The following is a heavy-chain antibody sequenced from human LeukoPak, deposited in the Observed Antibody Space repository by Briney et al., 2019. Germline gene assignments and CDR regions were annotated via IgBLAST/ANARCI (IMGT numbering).Heavy chain of an antibody. J-gene: IGHJ3*02. V-gene: IGHV3-21*01. Sequence: AGGSLRLSCAASGFTFSSYSMNWVRQAPGKGLEWVSSISSSSSYIYYADSVKGRFTISRDNAKNSLYLQMNSLRAEDTAVYYCARGRVHHNWNDDDAFDIWGQGTMVTVSS. CDR2: ISSSSSYI. CDR3: ARGRVHHNWNDDDAFDI. D-gene: IGHD1-1*01. CDR1: GFTFSSYS.